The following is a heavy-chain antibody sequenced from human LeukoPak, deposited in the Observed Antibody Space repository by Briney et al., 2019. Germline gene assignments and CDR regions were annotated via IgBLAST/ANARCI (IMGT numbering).Heavy chain of an antibody. CDR3: AWIYCSSTSCYATFDY. CDR2: IIPIFGTA. V-gene: IGHV1-69*05. J-gene: IGHJ4*02. CDR1: GGTFSSYA. D-gene: IGHD2-2*01. Sequence: RASVKVSCKASGGTFSSYAISWVRQAPGQGLEWMGGIIPIFGTANYAQKFQGRVTMTTDTSTSTAYMELRSLRSDDTAMYYCAWIYCSSTSCYATFDYWGQGTLVTVSS.